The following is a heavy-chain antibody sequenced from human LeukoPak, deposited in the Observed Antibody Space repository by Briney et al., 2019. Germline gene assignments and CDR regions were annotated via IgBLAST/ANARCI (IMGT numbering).Heavy chain of an antibody. D-gene: IGHD3-3*01. Sequence: SETLSLTCTVSGGSISSYYWSCIRQPAGKGLEWIGRIYTSGSTNYNPSLKSRVTMSVDTSKNQFSLKLSSVTAADTAVYYCARDYDFWSSNYYGMDVWGQGTTVTVSS. J-gene: IGHJ6*02. CDR2: IYTSGST. CDR3: ARDYDFWSSNYYGMDV. CDR1: GGSISSYY. V-gene: IGHV4-4*07.